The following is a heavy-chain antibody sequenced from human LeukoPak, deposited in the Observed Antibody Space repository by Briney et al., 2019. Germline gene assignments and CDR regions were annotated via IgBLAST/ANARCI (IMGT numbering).Heavy chain of an antibody. Sequence: SETLSLTCTVSGGSISSYYWSWIRQPPGKGLEWIGYIYYSGSTNYTPSLKSRVTISVDPSKNQFSLKLSSVTAADTAVYYCAREGHGSPDYWGQGTLVTVSS. CDR1: GGSISSYY. CDR2: IYYSGST. D-gene: IGHD6-25*01. V-gene: IGHV4-59*01. CDR3: AREGHGSPDY. J-gene: IGHJ4*02.